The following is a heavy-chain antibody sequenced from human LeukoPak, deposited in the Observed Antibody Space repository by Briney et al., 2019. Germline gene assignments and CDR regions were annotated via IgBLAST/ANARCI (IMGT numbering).Heavy chain of an antibody. Sequence: SVKVSCKASGGTVNTYGISWVRQAPGQGVEWMGGIIPLFGTAKYAQKFQGRVTITAEESTSTVYMNLSRLRSEDTAVYYCARDHGYNWNSHSHSFWGQGTLVTVSS. V-gene: IGHV1-69*13. CDR3: ARDHGYNWNSHSHSF. CDR1: GGTVNTYG. D-gene: IGHD1-7*01. J-gene: IGHJ4*02. CDR2: IIPLFGTA.